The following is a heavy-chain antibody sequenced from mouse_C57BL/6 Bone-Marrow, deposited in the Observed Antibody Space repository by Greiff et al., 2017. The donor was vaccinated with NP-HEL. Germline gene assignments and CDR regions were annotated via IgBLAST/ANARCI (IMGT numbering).Heavy chain of an antibody. D-gene: IGHD1-1*01. Sequence: VQLQQSGAELVPPGGEGKRGGKEEGYAGILDCITFFKQIPFPFLSFLFPLSPGDGETNYNGKFKGKATLTADKSSSTAYMQLSSLTSEDSAVYFCAATVHFDYWGQGTTLTVSS. J-gene: IGHJ2*01. CDR2: LSPGDGET. CDR3: AATVHFDY. V-gene: IGHV1-80*01. CDR1: GYAGILDC.